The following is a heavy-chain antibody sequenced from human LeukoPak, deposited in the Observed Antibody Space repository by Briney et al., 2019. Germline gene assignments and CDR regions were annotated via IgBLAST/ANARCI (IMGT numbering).Heavy chain of an antibody. Sequence: PSETLSVTCTVSRGSISSYYWGWIRQPPGKGLEWIGYIYYSGSTNYNPSLRSRVTISVDTSENQFSVKLSSVTAADTAVYYCARGGIGSGSYNWFDPWGQGTLVTVSS. V-gene: IGHV4-59*01. CDR1: RGSISSYY. J-gene: IGHJ5*02. CDR2: IYYSGST. CDR3: ARGGIGSGSYNWFDP. D-gene: IGHD3-10*01.